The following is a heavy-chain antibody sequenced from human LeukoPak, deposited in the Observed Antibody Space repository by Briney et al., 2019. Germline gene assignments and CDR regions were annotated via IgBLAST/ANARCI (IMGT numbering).Heavy chain of an antibody. CDR2: IYHTGST. J-gene: IGHJ6*02. Sequence: PSETLSLTCAVSGGSISSSGYSWSWIRQPPGKGLECIGYIYHTGSTYYNPSLKSRVTISVDTSKNEFSLKLTSVTAADAAVYYCARLAARRGYYYSGMDVWGQGTTVTVSS. CDR3: ARLAARRGYYYSGMDV. D-gene: IGHD3-10*01. V-gene: IGHV4-30-2*02. CDR1: GGSISSSGYS.